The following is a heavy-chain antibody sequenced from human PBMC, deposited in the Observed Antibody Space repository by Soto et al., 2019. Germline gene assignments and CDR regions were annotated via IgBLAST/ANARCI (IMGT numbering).Heavy chain of an antibody. V-gene: IGHV3-49*03. CDR1: GFTFGDFG. CDR3: ASPTSWSQEYYYGMDV. J-gene: IGHJ6*02. Sequence: GGSLRLSCTGSGFTFGDFGMSWFRQAPGKGLEWLSFIRSKGYGGTTESAASVRGRFITSRDDSKSIAYLQMNSLKTEDTAVYYCASPTSWSQEYYYGMDVWGQGTTVTVSS. CDR2: IRSKGYGGTT. D-gene: IGHD2-2*01.